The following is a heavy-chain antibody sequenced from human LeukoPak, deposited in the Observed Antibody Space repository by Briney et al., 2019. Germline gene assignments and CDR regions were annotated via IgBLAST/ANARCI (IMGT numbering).Heavy chain of an antibody. V-gene: IGHV1-2*04. D-gene: IGHD2-15*01. CDR2: MNPNSGGT. J-gene: IGHJ3*02. Sequence: ASVKVSCKSSGYTFTSYDINWVRQASGQGLEWMGWMNPNSGGTNYAQKFQGWVTMTRDTSISTAYMELSRLRSDDTAVYYCARGAPVVADAFDIWGQGTMVTVSS. CDR1: GYTFTSYD. CDR3: ARGAPVVADAFDI.